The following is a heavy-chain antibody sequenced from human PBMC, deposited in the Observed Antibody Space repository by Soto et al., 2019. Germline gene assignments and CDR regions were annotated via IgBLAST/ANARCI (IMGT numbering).Heavy chain of an antibody. CDR3: ALPGSYNPDY. D-gene: IGHD1-20*01. J-gene: IGHJ4*02. V-gene: IGHV4-39*01. CDR2: IYYSGST. CDR1: GGSISSSSYY. Sequence: SETLSLTCTVSGGSISSSSYYWGWIRQPPGKGLEWIGSIYYSGSTYYNPSLKSRVTISVDTSKNQFSLKLSSVTAADTAVYYCALPGSYNPDYWGQGTLVTVSS.